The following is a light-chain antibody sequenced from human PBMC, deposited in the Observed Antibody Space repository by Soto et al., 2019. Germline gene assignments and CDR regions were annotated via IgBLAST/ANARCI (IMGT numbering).Light chain of an antibody. V-gene: IGKV3D-15*01. CDR1: QSITPN. J-gene: IGKJ4*01. Sequence: EIVMTQSPATLSVSPGEGVTLSCRASQSITPNLAWYQQKPGQSPRLLIYGVSTRASGIPARFSGSGSGTDFTLTISSLQSEDFAVYYCQQYISWPLTFGGGTNVEI. CDR2: GVS. CDR3: QQYISWPLT.